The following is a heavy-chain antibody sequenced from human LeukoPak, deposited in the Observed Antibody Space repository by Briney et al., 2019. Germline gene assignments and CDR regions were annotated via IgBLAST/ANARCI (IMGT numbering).Heavy chain of an antibody. CDR1: GGTFSSYA. CDR3: ARSPHILTGENFDY. D-gene: IGHD3-9*01. J-gene: IGHJ4*02. Sequence: SVKVSCKASGGTFSSYAISWVRQAPGQGLEWMGGIIPIFGTANYAQKFQGRVTITADESTSTAYMELSRLRFDDTALYYCARSPHILTGENFDYWGQGTLVTVSS. V-gene: IGHV1-69*13. CDR2: IIPIFGTA.